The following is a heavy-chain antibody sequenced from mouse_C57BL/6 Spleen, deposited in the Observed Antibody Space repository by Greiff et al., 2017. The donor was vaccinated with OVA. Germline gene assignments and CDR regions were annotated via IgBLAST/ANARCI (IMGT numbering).Heavy chain of an antibody. CDR3: ARSDGSSPPFAD. J-gene: IGHJ3*01. CDR1: GYTFTSYW. D-gene: IGHD1-1*01. CDR2: IDPSDSYT. V-gene: IGHV1-69*01. Sequence: VQLQQPGAELVMPGASVKLSCKASGYTFTSYWMHWVKQRPGQGLEWIGEIDPSDSYTNYNQKFKGKSTLTVDKSSSTAYMQLSSLTSEDSAVYYCARSDGSSPPFADWGQGTLVTVSA.